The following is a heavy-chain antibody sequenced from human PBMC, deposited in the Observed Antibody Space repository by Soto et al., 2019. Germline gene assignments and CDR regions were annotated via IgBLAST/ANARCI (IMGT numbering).Heavy chain of an antibody. CDR3: ARDRNTMVRGVIIMYWFDP. Sequence: ASVKVSCKASGYTFTSYGISWVRQAPGQGLEWMGWISAYNGNTNYAQKLQGRVTMTTDTSTSTAYMELRSLRSDDTAVYYCARDRNTMVRGVIIMYWFDPWGQGTLVTVSS. CDR2: ISAYNGNT. CDR1: GYTFTSYG. V-gene: IGHV1-18*01. D-gene: IGHD3-10*01. J-gene: IGHJ5*02.